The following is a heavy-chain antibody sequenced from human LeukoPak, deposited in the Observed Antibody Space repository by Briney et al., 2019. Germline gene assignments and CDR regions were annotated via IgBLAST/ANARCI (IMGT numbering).Heavy chain of an antibody. CDR3: ARDQGAWGYGYNLDY. Sequence: PGGSLRLSCAASGFTFSSYGMHWVRQAPGKGLEWVAVISFDGSDKYNADSVKGRFTISRDNSKNTLHLQMISLRPEDTAVYYCARDQGAWGYGYNLDYWGQGTLVTVSS. J-gene: IGHJ4*02. CDR2: ISFDGSDK. D-gene: IGHD3-16*01. V-gene: IGHV3-30*03. CDR1: GFTFSSYG.